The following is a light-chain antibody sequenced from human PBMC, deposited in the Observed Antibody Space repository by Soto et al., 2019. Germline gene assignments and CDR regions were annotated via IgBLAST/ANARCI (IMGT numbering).Light chain of an antibody. J-gene: IGKJ3*01. Sequence: DIQMTQSPSSLSASVGDRVTITCRASESISNNLNWYQHKPGKAPKVLIYAACSLQSGAPSRFSGSGSGTDFIITMTGVQAEEFATYYFQLGYGSLGFSFGPGTKLD. CDR3: QLGYGSLGFS. CDR2: AAC. CDR1: ESISNN. V-gene: IGKV1-39*01.